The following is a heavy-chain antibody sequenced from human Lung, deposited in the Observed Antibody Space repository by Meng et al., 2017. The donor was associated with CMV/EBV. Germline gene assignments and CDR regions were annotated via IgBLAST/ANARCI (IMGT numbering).Heavy chain of an antibody. CDR1: GGSISNYY. D-gene: IGHD2-2*01. CDR2: IYYTGST. Sequence: LXCTVSGGSISNYYWSWIRQPPGKGLEWIGYIYYTGSTNYNPSLKSRVTISLDTPKKQFSLKLSSVTAADTAVYYCARVVKDIVVVPAAIWFDPWXQGTLVTVSS. V-gene: IGHV4-59*01. J-gene: IGHJ5*02. CDR3: ARVVKDIVVVPAAIWFDP.